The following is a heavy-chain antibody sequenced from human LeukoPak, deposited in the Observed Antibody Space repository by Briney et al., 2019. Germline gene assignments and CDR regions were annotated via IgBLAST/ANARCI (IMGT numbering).Heavy chain of an antibody. CDR2: ISYDGTNK. J-gene: IGHJ4*02. D-gene: IGHD5-18*01. CDR3: ARDRIQLWLHGSFDY. Sequence: ISYDGTNKYYAASVNRRFTISTDNSNNTLYLQMNSLRAEDTAVYYCARDRIQLWLHGSFDYWGQGTLVTVSS. V-gene: IGHV3-30*01.